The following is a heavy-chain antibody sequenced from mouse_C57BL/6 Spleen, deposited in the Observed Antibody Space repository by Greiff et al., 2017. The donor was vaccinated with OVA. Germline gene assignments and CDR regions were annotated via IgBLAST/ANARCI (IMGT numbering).Heavy chain of an antibody. CDR1: GYTFTDYY. D-gene: IGHD1-1*01. J-gene: IGHJ1*03. V-gene: IGHV1-26*01. CDR2: INPNNGGT. CDR3: AITTVERYFDV. Sequence: EVQLQQSGPELVKPGASVKISCKASGYTFTDYYMNWVKQSHGKSLEWIGDINPNNGGTSYNQKFKGKATLTVDKSSSTAYMELRSLTSEDSAVYYCAITTVERYFDVWGTGTTVTVSS.